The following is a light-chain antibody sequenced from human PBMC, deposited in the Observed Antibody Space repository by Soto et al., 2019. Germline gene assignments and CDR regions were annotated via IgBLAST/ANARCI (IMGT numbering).Light chain of an antibody. V-gene: IGLV2-14*01. CDR1: SSDVGGYNS. CDR2: DVT. J-gene: IGLJ1*01. Sequence: QSALTQPASVSGSPGLSIAISCSGTSSDVGGYNSVSWYQQYPGKAPKLIIHDVTNRPSGVSDRFSGSKSGNTASLTISGLHAEDEADYYCSSWTSSSSYVFGSGTKVTVL. CDR3: SSWTSSSSYV.